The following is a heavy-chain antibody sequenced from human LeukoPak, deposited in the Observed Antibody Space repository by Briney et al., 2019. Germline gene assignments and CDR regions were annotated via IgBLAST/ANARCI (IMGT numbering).Heavy chain of an antibody. V-gene: IGHV4-4*07. Sequence: SETLSLTCTVSGDSINSFYWSWIRQPAGKGLEWIGRIYTSGSTNYSPSLKSRVTMSVDTSKNQFSLKLSSVTAADTAVYYCASYGWYRSRDAIDIWGQGTMVTVSS. CDR2: IYTSGST. CDR1: GDSINSFY. J-gene: IGHJ3*02. D-gene: IGHD6-19*01. CDR3: ASYGWYRSRDAIDI.